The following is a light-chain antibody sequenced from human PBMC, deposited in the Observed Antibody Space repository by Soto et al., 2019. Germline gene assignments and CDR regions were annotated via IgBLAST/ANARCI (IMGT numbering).Light chain of an antibody. CDR3: QHVNCYPFT. CDR1: QGISSY. CDR2: AAS. Sequence: DIQLTQSPSFLSASVGDRATITCRASQGISSYLAWYQQKPGKAPTLLIYAASTLQSWVPSRFSGSGCGTEFPPTISLLQPEYLAAYYRQHVNCYPFTFVPGTKVDIK. V-gene: IGKV1-9*01. J-gene: IGKJ3*01.